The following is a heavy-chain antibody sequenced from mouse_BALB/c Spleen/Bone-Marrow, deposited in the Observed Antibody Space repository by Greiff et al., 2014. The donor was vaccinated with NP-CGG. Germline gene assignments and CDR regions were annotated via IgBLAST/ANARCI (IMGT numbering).Heavy chain of an antibody. V-gene: IGHV1S135*01. CDR1: GYSFTDYN. D-gene: IGHD3-1*01. CDR3: ASYHSSGYAMDY. Sequence: EVKLVESGPELVKPGASVKVSCKASGYSFTDYNMYWVKQSHGKSLERIGYIDPYNGGTSYNQKFKGKATLTVDKSSSTAFMHLNSLTSEDSAVYYCASYHSSGYAMDYWGQGTSVTVSS. J-gene: IGHJ4*01. CDR2: IDPYNGGT.